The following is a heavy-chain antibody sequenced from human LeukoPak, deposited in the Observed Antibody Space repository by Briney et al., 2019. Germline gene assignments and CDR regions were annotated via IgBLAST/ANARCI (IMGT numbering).Heavy chain of an antibody. V-gene: IGHV3-15*01. J-gene: IGHJ4*02. D-gene: IGHD2-2*01. CDR3: TTVHGPAPVNFDY. CDR1: GFTFSSVW. Sequence: PGGSLRLSCTASGFTFSSVWMTWVRQAPGKGLEWVGRIKSRTDGETTDYAAPVKGRFSISRDDSENTLYLQMNSLKNEDTAVYFCTTVHGPAPVNFDYWGQGSLVTVSS. CDR2: IKSRTDGETT.